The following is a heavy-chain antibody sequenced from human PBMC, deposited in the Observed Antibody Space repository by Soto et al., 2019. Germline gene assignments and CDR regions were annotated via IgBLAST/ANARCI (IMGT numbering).Heavy chain of an antibody. CDR3: AKPPAYYYDSVAYYSA. J-gene: IGHJ5*02. CDR1: GFIFINYA. D-gene: IGHD3-22*01. V-gene: IGHV3-64D*06. CDR2: ISGNGDTT. Sequence: PGGSLRLSCSASGFIFINYAVHWVRQTPGKGLEYVSTISGNGDTTYYADSVKGRFTISRDNSKNTLYLQMSSLRIEDTAVYYCAKPPAYYYDSVAYYSAWGQGTLVTVSS.